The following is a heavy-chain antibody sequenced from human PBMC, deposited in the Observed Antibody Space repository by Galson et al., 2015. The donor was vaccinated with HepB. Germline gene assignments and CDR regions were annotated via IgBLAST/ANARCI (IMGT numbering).Heavy chain of an antibody. V-gene: IGHV3-30-3*01. Sequence: QAPGKGLEWVALISPDGDNIFYGDSVKGRFSISRDNSKNRLHLQMNSLRTEDTALYYCAGARFYDSSGYSDFWGRGTLVTVSS. D-gene: IGHD3-22*01. CDR2: ISPDGDNI. CDR3: AGARFYDSSGYSDF. J-gene: IGHJ4*02.